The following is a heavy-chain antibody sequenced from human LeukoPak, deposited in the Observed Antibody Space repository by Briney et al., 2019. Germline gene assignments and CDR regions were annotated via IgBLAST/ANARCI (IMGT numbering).Heavy chain of an antibody. CDR1: GYTFTSYY. J-gene: IGHJ5*02. D-gene: IGHD2-2*01. Sequence: EASVKVSCKASGYTFTSYYMHWVRQAPGQGLEWMGIINPSGGSTSYAQKFQGRVTMTTDTSTSTAYMELRSLRSDDTAVYYCARAPVVVVPAAMWFGPWGQGTLVTVSS. V-gene: IGHV1-46*01. CDR3: ARAPVVVVPAAMWFGP. CDR2: INPSGGST.